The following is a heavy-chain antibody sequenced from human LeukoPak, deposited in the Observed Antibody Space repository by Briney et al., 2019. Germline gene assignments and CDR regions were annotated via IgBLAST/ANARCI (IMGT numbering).Heavy chain of an antibody. CDR3: ASKGSSIAARPVY. CDR1: GFTFSSYA. D-gene: IGHD6-6*01. J-gene: IGHJ4*02. Sequence: PGGSLRLSCAASGFTFSSYAMNWVRQAPGKGLEWVSSISSSSSYIYYADSVKGRFTISRDNAKNSLYLQMNSLRAEDTAVYYCASKGSSIAARPVYWGQGTLVTASS. CDR2: ISSSSSYI. V-gene: IGHV3-21*01.